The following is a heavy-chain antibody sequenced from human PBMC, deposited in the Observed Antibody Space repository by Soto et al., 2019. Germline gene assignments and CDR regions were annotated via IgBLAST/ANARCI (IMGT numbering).Heavy chain of an antibody. CDR3: ARVPDR. D-gene: IGHD2-2*01. V-gene: IGHV4-30-2*01. Sequence: PSETLSLTCAVSGGSISSGGYSWSWIRQPPVKVLEFIGYIYHXCXXXXXXSLXXXXTXSLXXSNXXXSXXXXXXXAADTAVYYCARVPDRWGQGTLVTVSS. CDR1: GGSISSGGYS. J-gene: IGHJ5*02. CDR2: IYHXCXX.